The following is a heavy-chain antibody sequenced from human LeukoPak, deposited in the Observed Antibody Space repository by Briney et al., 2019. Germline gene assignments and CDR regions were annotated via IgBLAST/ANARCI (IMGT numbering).Heavy chain of an antibody. D-gene: IGHD3-10*01. CDR2: IYHSGST. CDR1: GGSISSGGYS. CDR3: ARGTTMVRGVISAFDY. J-gene: IGHJ4*02. Sequence: SQTLSLTCAVSGGSISSGGYSWRWIRQPPGKGLEWIGYIYHSGSTYYNPSLKSRVTISVDRSKNQFSLKLSSVTAADTAVYYCARGTTMVRGVISAFDYWGQGTLVTVSS. V-gene: IGHV4-30-2*01.